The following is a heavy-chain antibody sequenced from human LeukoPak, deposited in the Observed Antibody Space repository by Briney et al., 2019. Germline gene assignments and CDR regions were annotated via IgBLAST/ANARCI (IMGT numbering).Heavy chain of an antibody. J-gene: IGHJ4*02. CDR2: IYSGGST. Sequence: GSRRLSCAASGFTVSSNYMSWVRQAPGKGLEWVSVIYSGGSTYYADSVKGRFTISRDNSKNTLYLQMNSLRAEDTAVYYCARGTIWFGELLRKGGYYFDYWGQGTLVTVSS. V-gene: IGHV3-66*01. CDR1: GFTVSSNY. D-gene: IGHD3-10*01. CDR3: ARGTIWFGELLRKGGYYFDY.